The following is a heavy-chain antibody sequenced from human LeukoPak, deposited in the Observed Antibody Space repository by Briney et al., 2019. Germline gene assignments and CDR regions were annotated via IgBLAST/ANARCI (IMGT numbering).Heavy chain of an antibody. CDR3: ARGSGWYGGFDP. CDR1: GYTFTGYY. D-gene: IGHD6-19*01. CDR2: IIPIFGTA. J-gene: IGHJ5*02. Sequence: GASVKVSCKASGYTFTGYYMHWVRQAPGQGLEWMGGIIPIFGTANYAQKFQGRVTITADESTSTAYMELSSLRSEDTAVYYCARGSGWYGGFDPWGQGTLVTVSS. V-gene: IGHV1-69*13.